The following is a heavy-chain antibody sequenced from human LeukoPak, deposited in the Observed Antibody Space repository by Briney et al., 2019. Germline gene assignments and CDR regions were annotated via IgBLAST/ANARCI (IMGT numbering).Heavy chain of an antibody. D-gene: IGHD2-21*02. J-gene: IGHJ4*02. CDR2: TYYRSKWYS. CDR1: GDTFSSNSAS. V-gene: IGHV6-1*01. CDR3: ARAPSYCGADCYLFDY. Sequence: SQTLSLTCAISGDTFSSNSASWNWLRQAPSRGLEWLGRTYYRSKWYSDYAVSGKGRITINPDTSKNQFSLQLNSVTPEDAAVYYCARAPSYCGADCYLFDYWGQGILVTVSS.